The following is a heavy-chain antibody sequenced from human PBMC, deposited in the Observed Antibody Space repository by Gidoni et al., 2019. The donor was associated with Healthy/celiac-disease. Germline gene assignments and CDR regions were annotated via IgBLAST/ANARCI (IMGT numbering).Heavy chain of an antibody. D-gene: IGHD4-17*01. J-gene: IGHJ4*02. CDR3: ARGSTVTVDY. CDR2: INHSGST. CDR1: GGSFRGYY. Sequence: QVQLQQWGAGLLKPSETLSLTCAVYGGSFRGYYWSWIRQPPGKGLEWIGEINHSGSTNYNPSLKSRVTISVDTSKNQFSLKLSSVTAADTAVYYCARGSTVTVDYWGQGTLVTVSS. V-gene: IGHV4-34*01.